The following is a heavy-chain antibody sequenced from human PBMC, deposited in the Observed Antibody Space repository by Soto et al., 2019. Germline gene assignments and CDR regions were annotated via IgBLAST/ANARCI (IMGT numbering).Heavy chain of an antibody. J-gene: IGHJ4*02. CDR1: GFTFSSYG. Sequence: QVQLVEFGGGVVQPGRSLRLSCAASGFTFSSYGMHWVRQAPGTGLEWVAVISYDGSNKYYADSVKGRFTSYRDNSKNTLYLQMKSLRAEDTAVYYCAKDLVMTTVTTYYWGQGTLVTVSS. V-gene: IGHV3-30*18. D-gene: IGHD4-17*01. CDR2: ISYDGSNK. CDR3: AKDLVMTTVTTYY.